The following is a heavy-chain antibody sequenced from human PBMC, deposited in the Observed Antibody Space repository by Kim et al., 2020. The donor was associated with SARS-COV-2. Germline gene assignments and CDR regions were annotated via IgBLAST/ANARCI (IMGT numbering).Heavy chain of an antibody. Sequence: YNPSRKSRVTISVDKSKNEFSLKLGSVTAADTAVYYCARLYYYDSQGREVWGQGTTVTVSS. CDR3: ARLYYYDSQGREV. D-gene: IGHD3-22*01. V-gene: IGHV4-4*02. J-gene: IGHJ6*02.